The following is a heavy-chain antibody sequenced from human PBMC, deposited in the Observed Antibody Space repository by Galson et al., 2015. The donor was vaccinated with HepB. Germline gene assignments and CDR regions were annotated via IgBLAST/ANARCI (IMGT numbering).Heavy chain of an antibody. V-gene: IGHV3-7*03. CDR2: IKQDGSEK. CDR3: ARERGGWRRAVAGTWAPGYFDY. CDR1: GFTFSSYW. D-gene: IGHD6-19*01. J-gene: IGHJ4*02. Sequence: SLRLSCAASGFTFSSYWMSWVRQAPGKGLEWVANIKQDGSEKYYVDSVKGRFTISRDNAKNSLYLQMNSLRAEDTAVYYCARERGGWRRAVAGTWAPGYFDYWGQGTLVTVSS.